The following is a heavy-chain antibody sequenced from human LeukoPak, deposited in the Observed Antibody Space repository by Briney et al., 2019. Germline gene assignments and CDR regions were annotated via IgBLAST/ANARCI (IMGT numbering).Heavy chain of an antibody. CDR2: ISGSGGRI. D-gene: IGHD5-18*01. CDR1: GFTFSSYA. Sequence: GGSLRLSCAASGFTFSSYAMSWVRQAPGKGLEWVSAISGSGGRINYADSVKGRFTISRDNSRNTLYLQMNSLRAEDTAVYYCAKMSASTSMVTGGLDYWGQGTLVTVSS. CDR3: AKMSASTSMVTGGLDY. V-gene: IGHV3-23*01. J-gene: IGHJ4*02.